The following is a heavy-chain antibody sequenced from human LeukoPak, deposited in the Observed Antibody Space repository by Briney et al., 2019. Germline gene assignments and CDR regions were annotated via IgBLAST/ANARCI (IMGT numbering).Heavy chain of an antibody. CDR3: ARDSGDGSGSYYPYGMDV. D-gene: IGHD3-10*01. Sequence: PGGSLRLSCAASGFTFSSYNMNWVRQAPGKGLEWVSSISRSSIYIYYADSVKGRFTISRDDAENSLSLQMNSRRAEDTAVYYCARDSGDGSGSYYPYGMDVWGQGTTVTVSS. CDR1: GFTFSSYN. J-gene: IGHJ6*02. CDR2: ISRSSIYI. V-gene: IGHV3-21*03.